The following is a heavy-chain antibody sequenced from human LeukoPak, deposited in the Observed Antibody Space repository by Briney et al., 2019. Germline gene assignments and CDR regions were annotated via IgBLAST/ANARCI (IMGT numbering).Heavy chain of an antibody. D-gene: IGHD6-19*01. CDR3: ARVTIAVAGGQIYYYGMDV. CDR1: GFTFSSYS. Sequence: GGSLRLSCAASGFTFSSYSMNWVRQAPGKGLEWVSSISSSSSYIYYADSVKGRFTISRDNAKNSLYLQMNSLRAEDTAVYYCARVTIAVAGGQIYYYGMDVWGQGTTVTVSS. V-gene: IGHV3-21*01. CDR2: ISSSSSYI. J-gene: IGHJ6*02.